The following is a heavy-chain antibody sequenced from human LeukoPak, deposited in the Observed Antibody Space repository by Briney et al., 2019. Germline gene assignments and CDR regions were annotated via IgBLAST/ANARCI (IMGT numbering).Heavy chain of an antibody. V-gene: IGHV3-21*01. Sequence: GGSLRLSCAASGFTFSSYSMNWVRQAPGKGLEWVSSISSSSSYIYYADSVKGRFTIPRDNAKNSLYLQMNSLRAEDTAVYYCARGKGDYGMDVWGQGTTVTVSS. CDR3: ARGKGDYGMDV. CDR2: ISSSSSYI. CDR1: GFTFSSYS. J-gene: IGHJ6*02. D-gene: IGHD1-26*01.